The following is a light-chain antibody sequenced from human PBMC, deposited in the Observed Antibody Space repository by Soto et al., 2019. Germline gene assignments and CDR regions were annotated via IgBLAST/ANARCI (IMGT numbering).Light chain of an antibody. V-gene: IGLV1-40*01. Sequence: QSVLTQPPSVSGAPGQRVTISCTGSSSNIGAGYDVHWYQQLPGTAPKLMIYEATRRPSGISNRFSGSKSGNTASLTISGLQAEDEADYYCCSFAGSNSWVFGGGTKLTVL. CDR1: SSNIGAGYD. CDR2: EAT. J-gene: IGLJ3*02. CDR3: CSFAGSNSWV.